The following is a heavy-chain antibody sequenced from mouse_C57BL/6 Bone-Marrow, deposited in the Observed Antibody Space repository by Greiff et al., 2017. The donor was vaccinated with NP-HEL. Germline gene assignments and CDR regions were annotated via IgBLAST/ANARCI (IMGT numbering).Heavy chain of an antibody. CDR3: ARHYYSNYFDY. V-gene: IGHV5-6*01. CDR2: ISSGGSYT. J-gene: IGHJ2*01. CDR1: GFTFSSYG. Sequence: EVHLVESGGDLVKPGGSLKLSCAASGFTFSSYGMSWVRQTPDKRLEWVATISSGGSYTYYPDSVKGRFTIYRDNAKKTLYLQMSSLKSEDTAMYYCARHYYSNYFDYWGQGTTLTVSS. D-gene: IGHD2-5*01.